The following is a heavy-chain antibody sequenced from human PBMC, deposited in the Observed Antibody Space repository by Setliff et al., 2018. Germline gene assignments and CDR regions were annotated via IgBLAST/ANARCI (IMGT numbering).Heavy chain of an antibody. J-gene: IGHJ6*02. D-gene: IGHD3-10*01. CDR1: GYTFTSYY. CDR2: INTNTGNP. Sequence: ASVKVSCKASGYTFTSYYMHWVRQAPGQGLEWMGWINTNTGNPTYAQGFTGRFVFSLDTSVSTAYLQISSLKAEDTAVYYCARVSITMVRGVIISYYYYGMDVWGQGTTVTVSS. V-gene: IGHV7-4-1*02. CDR3: ARVSITMVRGVIISYYYYGMDV.